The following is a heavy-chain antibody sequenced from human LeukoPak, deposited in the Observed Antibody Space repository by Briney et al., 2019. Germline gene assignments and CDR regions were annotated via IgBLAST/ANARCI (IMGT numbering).Heavy chain of an antibody. Sequence: SETLSLTCTVSRGSVKTYFWSWVRPPPGEGLGWVGYVSYSGAANYNPSLKSRVTISVDTPKNQYSLKLISVTAADTAVYYCVRVPGPDYSYYYMDGWGKGTTVTVSS. CDR2: VSYSGAA. CDR3: VRVPGPDYSYYYMDG. D-gene: IGHD3-10*01. J-gene: IGHJ6*03. V-gene: IGHV4-59*08. CDR1: RGSVKTYF.